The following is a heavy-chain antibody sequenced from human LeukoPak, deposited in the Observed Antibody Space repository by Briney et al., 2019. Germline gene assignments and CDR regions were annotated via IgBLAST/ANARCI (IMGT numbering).Heavy chain of an antibody. CDR1: GGSISSYY. CDR2: IYYSGST. V-gene: IGHV4-59*08. J-gene: IGHJ4*02. Sequence: SETLSLTCTVSGGSISSYYWSWIRQPPGKGLEWIGYIYYSGSTNYNPSLKSRVTISVDTSKNQFSLKLSSVTAADTAVYYCARGDVSIAAPLGYWGQGTLVTVSS. CDR3: ARGDVSIAAPLGY. D-gene: IGHD6-6*01.